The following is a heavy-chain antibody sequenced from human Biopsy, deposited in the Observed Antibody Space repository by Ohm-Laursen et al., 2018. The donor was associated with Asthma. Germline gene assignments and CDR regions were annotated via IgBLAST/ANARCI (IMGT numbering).Heavy chain of an antibody. CDR1: GDSFSNYA. D-gene: IGHD6-13*01. J-gene: IGHJ6*02. V-gene: IGHV1-69*06. Sequence: GASVKVSCKASGDSFSNYAISWVRQAPGQGLEWMGGLSPVFGSTNIAQKFQGRVTISADIFTKTAYLEVSSLRSDDTAVYYCASPSSSREILYYYYNMDIWGQGTTVTV. CDR3: ASPSSSREILYYYYNMDI. CDR2: LSPVFGST.